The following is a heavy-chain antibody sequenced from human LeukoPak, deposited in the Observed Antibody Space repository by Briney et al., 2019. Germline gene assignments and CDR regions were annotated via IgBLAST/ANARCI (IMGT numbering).Heavy chain of an antibody. CDR2: IRSKAYGGTT. CDR1: GFTFGDYA. V-gene: IGHV3-49*04. CDR3: TRIRTSGGEFDY. J-gene: IGHJ4*02. Sequence: GGSLRLSCTASGFTFGDYAMSWVRQAPGNGLEWVGFIRSKAYGGTTEYAASVKGRFTISRDDSKSIAYLQLNSLKTEDTAVYYCTRIRTSGGEFDYWGQGTLVTVSS. D-gene: IGHD2-2*01.